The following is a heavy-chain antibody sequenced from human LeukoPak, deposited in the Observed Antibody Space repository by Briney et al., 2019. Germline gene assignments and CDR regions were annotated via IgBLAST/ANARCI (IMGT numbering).Heavy chain of an antibody. J-gene: IGHJ6*02. V-gene: IGHV4-34*01. CDR2: INHSGST. CDR1: GGSFSGYY. Sequence: SETLSFTCAVYGGSFSGYYWSWIRQPPGKGLEWIGEINHSGSTNYNPSLKSRVTISVDTSKNQFSLKLSSVTAADTAVYYCARGLLTEDIVVVPAALSYYYYYGMDVWGQGTTVTVSS. CDR3: ARGLLTEDIVVVPAALSYYYYYGMDV. D-gene: IGHD2-2*01.